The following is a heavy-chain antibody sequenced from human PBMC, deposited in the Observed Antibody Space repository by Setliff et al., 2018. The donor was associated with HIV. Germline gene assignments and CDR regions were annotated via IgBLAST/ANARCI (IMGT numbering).Heavy chain of an antibody. CDR2: IYPGDSIT. CDR3: ARRMWQQDSKFMYYFDY. Sequence: GESLKISCKASGYSFTNYWIGWVRQMPGKGLEWIGVIYPGDSITRYGPSFQGQVSISADTSVRTAYLQWSSLKASDTAMNYCARRMWQQDSKFMYYFDYWGQGTLVTVSS. CDR1: GYSFTNYW. V-gene: IGHV5-51*01. J-gene: IGHJ4*02. D-gene: IGHD6-13*01.